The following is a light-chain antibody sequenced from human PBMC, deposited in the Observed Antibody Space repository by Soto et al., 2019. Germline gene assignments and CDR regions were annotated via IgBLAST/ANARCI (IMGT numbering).Light chain of an antibody. CDR2: KAS. J-gene: IGKJ1*01. Sequence: DIHLKNSLSTLAAYVGDRVTITCRASQSISSWLAWYQLKPGEAPKLLIYKASYLETGVPSRFSGSGSGTEFTFTISSLQPGDLATYYCQHYSAFSVTFGHGTKVDIK. V-gene: IGKV1-5*03. CDR3: QHYSAFSVT. CDR1: QSISSW.